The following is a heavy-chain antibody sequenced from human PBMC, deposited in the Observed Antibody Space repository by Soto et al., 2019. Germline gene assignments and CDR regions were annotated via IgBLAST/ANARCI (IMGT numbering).Heavy chain of an antibody. Sequence: GGSLRLSCAASGFTFSSYAMSWVRQAPGKGLEWVSAISGSGGSTYYADSVKGRFTISRDNSKNTLYLQMNSLRAEDTAVYYCAKVLTTYQLPHRLCFDYWGQGTLVTVSS. D-gene: IGHD2-2*01. CDR1: GFTFSSYA. CDR3: AKVLTTYQLPHRLCFDY. J-gene: IGHJ4*02. CDR2: ISGSGGST. V-gene: IGHV3-23*01.